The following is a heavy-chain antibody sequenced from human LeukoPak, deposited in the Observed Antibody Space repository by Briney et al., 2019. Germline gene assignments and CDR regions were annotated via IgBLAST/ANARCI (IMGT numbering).Heavy chain of an antibody. CDR2: IYHSGST. CDR1: GGSISSSNW. CDR3: ARGRGYYGSGSYYEKRYYYYGMDV. D-gene: IGHD3-10*01. J-gene: IGHJ6*02. Sequence: SGTLSLTCAVSGGSISSSNWWSWVRQPPGKGLEWIGEIYHSGSTNYNPSLKSRVTISVDKSKNQFSLKLSSVTAADTAVYYCARGRGYYGSGSYYEKRYYYYGMDVWGQGTTVTVSS. V-gene: IGHV4-4*02.